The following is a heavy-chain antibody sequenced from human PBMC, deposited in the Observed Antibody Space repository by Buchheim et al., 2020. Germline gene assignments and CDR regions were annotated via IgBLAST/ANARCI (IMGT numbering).Heavy chain of an antibody. V-gene: IGHV3-30*18. CDR1: GFTFSSYG. J-gene: IGHJ5*02. D-gene: IGHD4-17*01. CDR2: ISYDGSNK. Sequence: QVQLVESGGGVVQPGRSLRLSCAAPGFTFSSYGMHWVRQAPGKGLEWVAVISYDGSNKYYADSVKGRFTISRDNSKNTLYLQMNSLRAEDTAVYYCAKWGHYGDYRGGFDPWGQGTL. CDR3: AKWGHYGDYRGGFDP.